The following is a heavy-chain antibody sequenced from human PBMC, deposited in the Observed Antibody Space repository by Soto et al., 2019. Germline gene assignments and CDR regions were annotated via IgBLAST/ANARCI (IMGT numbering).Heavy chain of an antibody. CDR1: GFTFNIYA. D-gene: IGHD2-21*01. J-gene: IGHJ6*02. CDR3: AKEVVLESPGRSHYHYYGLDV. Sequence: GGSLRLSCAASGFTFNIYAMTWVRQAPGKGLEWVSVISGSGGRTFYAESVKGQSTMSRDNSNNTLYLQMNSLRAEDTAVYYCAKEVVLESPGRSHYHYYGLDVWGQGTTVTVSS. CDR2: ISGSGGRT. V-gene: IGHV3-23*01.